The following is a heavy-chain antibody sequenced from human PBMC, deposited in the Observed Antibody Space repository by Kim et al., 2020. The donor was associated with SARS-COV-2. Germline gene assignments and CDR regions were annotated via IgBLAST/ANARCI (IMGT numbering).Heavy chain of an antibody. CDR2: IYYSGST. Sequence: SETLSLTCTVSGGSISSSSYYWGWIRQPPGTGLEWIGSIYYSGSTYDNPSLKSRVTISVDTSKNQFSLKLSSVTAADTAVYYCARQEAWGDSGYDMDAFDIWGQGTMVTVSS. CDR1: GGSISSSSYY. CDR3: ARQEAWGDSGYDMDAFDI. J-gene: IGHJ3*02. D-gene: IGHD5-12*01. V-gene: IGHV4-39*01.